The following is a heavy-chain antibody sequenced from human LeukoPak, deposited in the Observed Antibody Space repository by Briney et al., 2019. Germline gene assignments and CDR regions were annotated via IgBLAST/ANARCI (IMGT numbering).Heavy chain of an antibody. V-gene: IGHV1-18*01. CDR1: GYTFTTYG. CDR2: ISAYNGNT. D-gene: IGHD3-16*02. J-gene: IGHJ4*02. Sequence: ASVKVSCKASGYTFTTYGISWVRQAPGQGLEWMGWISAYNGNTNYAQKLQGRVTMTTDTSTSTAYMELRSLRSDDTAVYYCARGPYDYVWGSYRYGWLDYWGQGTLVTVSS. CDR3: ARGPYDYVWGSYRYGWLDY.